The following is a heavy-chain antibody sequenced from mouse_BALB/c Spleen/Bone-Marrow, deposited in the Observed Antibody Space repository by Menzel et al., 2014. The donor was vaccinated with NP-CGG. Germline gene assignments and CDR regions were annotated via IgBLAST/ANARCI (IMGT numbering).Heavy chain of an antibody. CDR3: ARSNDGFPAWFAY. Sequence: VQLKQSGPGLVKPSQSLSLTCTVTGYSITNDYAWNWIRQFPGNKLEWMGYISYCGSTSYNPSLKSRISITRDTSKSQFFLQLNSVTTEDTATYYCARSNDGFPAWFAYWGQGTLVTVSA. D-gene: IGHD2-3*01. J-gene: IGHJ3*01. CDR2: ISYCGST. V-gene: IGHV3-2*02. CDR1: GYSITNDYA.